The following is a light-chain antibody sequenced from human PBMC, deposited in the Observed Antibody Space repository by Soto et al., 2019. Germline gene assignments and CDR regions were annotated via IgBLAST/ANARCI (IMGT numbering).Light chain of an antibody. CDR1: QSVSRY. Sequence: ILMTQSPATLTLSPGQRATLSCRASQSVSRYLAWYQQKPGQAPRLLLYDASNRATGIPARFSGSGSGTDFTLTISSLEREDFADHYCQQRSNWHPWTFGQGTKVDIK. V-gene: IGKV3-11*01. CDR3: QQRSNWHPWT. J-gene: IGKJ1*01. CDR2: DAS.